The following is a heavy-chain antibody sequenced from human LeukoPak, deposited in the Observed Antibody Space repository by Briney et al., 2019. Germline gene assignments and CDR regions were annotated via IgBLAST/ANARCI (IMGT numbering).Heavy chain of an antibody. CDR1: GGSISSSSYY. CDR3: ATLVSTRYYFDY. D-gene: IGHD5/OR15-5a*01. V-gene: IGHV4-39*01. J-gene: IGHJ4*02. Sequence: SETLSLTCTVSGGSISSSSYYWGWIRQPPGKGLEWIGSIYYSGSTYYNPSLKSRVTISVDTSKNQFSLKLSSVTAADTAVYFCATLVSTRYYFDYWGQGTLVTVSS. CDR2: IYYSGST.